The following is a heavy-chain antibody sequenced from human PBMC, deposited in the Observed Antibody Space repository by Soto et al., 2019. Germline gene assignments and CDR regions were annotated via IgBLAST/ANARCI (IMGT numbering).Heavy chain of an antibody. J-gene: IGHJ5*02. CDR3: AKTVVFDP. Sequence: SLRLSCAASGFTFTSYAMTWVRQAPGKGLEWVSAFSGSGGSTYYADSVKGRFTISRDNSKNTLYLQMNSLRAEDTAVYYCAKTVVFDPWSQGTLVTVSS. D-gene: IGHD2-15*01. CDR1: GFTFTSYA. V-gene: IGHV3-23*01. CDR2: FSGSGGST.